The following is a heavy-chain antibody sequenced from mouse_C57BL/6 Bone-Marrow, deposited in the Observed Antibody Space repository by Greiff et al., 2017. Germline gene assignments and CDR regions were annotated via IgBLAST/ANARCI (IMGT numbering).Heavy chain of an antibody. Sequence: QVQLKESGPELVKPGASVKISCKASGYAFSSSWMNWVKQRPGKGLEWIGRIYPGDGDTNYNGKFKGKATLTADKSSSTAYMQLSSLTSEDSAVYFCARGGYDAWFAYGGRGTLVSVS. J-gene: IGHJ3*01. CDR3: ARGGYDAWFAY. CDR1: GYAFSSSW. V-gene: IGHV1-82*01. D-gene: IGHD2-2*01. CDR2: IYPGDGDT.